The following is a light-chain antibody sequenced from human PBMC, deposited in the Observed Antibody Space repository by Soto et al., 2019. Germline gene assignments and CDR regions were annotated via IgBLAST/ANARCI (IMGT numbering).Light chain of an antibody. V-gene: IGKV1-39*01. CDR1: QRISSF. CDR3: QQSFSTTPT. Sequence: DIQMTQSPSSLSASVGDRVAITCRASQRISSFLTWYQQKAGKAPKLLIYAASSLQSGVPSRFSGSVSGTDGTITISSLKTEDGARYYCQQSFSTTPTFGQGTKVDIK. J-gene: IGKJ1*01. CDR2: AAS.